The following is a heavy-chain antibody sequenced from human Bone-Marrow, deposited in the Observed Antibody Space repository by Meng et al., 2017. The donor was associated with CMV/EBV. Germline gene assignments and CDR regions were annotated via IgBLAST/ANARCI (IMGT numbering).Heavy chain of an antibody. CDR3: ARDPRDLGDRNWYFDL. CDR2: ISSSSSYI. CDR1: GFTFSSYS. D-gene: IGHD2-21*02. Sequence: GESLKISCAASGFTFSSYSMNWVRQAPGKGLEWVSSISSSSSYIYYADSVKGRFTISRDNAKNSLFLQMNSLTVEDVAIYYCARDPRDLGDRNWYFDLWGRGNLV. V-gene: IGHV3-21*01. J-gene: IGHJ2*01.